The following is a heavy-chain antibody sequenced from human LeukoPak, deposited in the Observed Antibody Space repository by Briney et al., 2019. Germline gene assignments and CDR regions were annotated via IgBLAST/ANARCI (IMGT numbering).Heavy chain of an antibody. J-gene: IGHJ5*02. V-gene: IGHV4-59*01. D-gene: IGHD4-17*01. CDR1: GDSMSSYF. Sequence: SETLSLNCTVSGDSMSSYFWRWIRQPPGKGLKGIANNHDGSTTNANPSLRSRATTSIDTSKNQFSLKLNSVTPADTAVYYCARSREGFGDYGSWFDPWGQGTLVNVSS. CDR3: ARSREGFGDYGSWFDP. CDR2: NHDGSTT.